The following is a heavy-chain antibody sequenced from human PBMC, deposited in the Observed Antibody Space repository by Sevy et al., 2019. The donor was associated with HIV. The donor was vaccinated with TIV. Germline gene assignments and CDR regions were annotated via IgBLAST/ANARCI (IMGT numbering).Heavy chain of an antibody. V-gene: IGHV3-23*01. CDR3: AKRGLRRTGGFDY. J-gene: IGHJ4*02. CDR2: ISGSGGST. D-gene: IGHD4-17*01. CDR1: GFTFSSYA. Sequence: LSLTCVASGFTFSSYAMSWVRQAPGKGLEWVSAISGSGGSTYYADSVKGRFTISRDNSKNTLYLQMNSLRAEDTAVYYCAKRGLRRTGGFDYWGQGTLVTVSS.